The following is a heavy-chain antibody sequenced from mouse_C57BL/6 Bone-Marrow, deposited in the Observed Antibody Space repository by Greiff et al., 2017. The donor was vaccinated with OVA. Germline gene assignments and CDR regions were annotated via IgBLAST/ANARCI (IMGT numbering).Heavy chain of an antibody. Sequence: QVQLQQPGAELVRPGTSVKLSCKASGYTFTSYWMHWVKQRPGQGLEWIGLIDPSDSSTNYKQKFTGKATLTVDTSSSTAYMQLSSLTSEDSAVYYCARTLHDYWGQGTTLTVSS. CDR1: GYTFTSYW. J-gene: IGHJ2*01. CDR2: IDPSDSST. V-gene: IGHV1-59*01. CDR3: ARTLHDY.